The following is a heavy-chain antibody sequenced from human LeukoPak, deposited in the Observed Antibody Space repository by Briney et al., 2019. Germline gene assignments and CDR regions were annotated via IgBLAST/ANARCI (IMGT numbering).Heavy chain of an antibody. CDR1: GGSFSDYW. J-gene: IGHJ5*02. V-gene: IGHV4-59*01. D-gene: IGHD3-10*01. CDR2: IYHTGST. Sequence: SETLSLTCAVYGGSFSDYWWTWIRQSPGRGLEWIGYIYHTGSTSYSPSLKSRVTISADTSQNQFSLKLSSVTAADTAVYYCARDRYYYGSGSNWFDPWGQGTLVTVSS. CDR3: ARDRYYYGSGSNWFDP.